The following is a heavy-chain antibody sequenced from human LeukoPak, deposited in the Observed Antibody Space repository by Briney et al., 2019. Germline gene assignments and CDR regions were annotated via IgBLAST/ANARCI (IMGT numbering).Heavy chain of an antibody. Sequence: SETLSLTCTVSGGSISSYYWSWLRQPAGKGLEWIGRIYTSGSTNYNPSLKSRVTMSVDTSKNQFSLKLSSVTAADTAVYYCARPPYSSSSSDAFDIWGQGTMVTVSS. D-gene: IGHD6-6*01. V-gene: IGHV4-4*07. CDR1: GGSISSYY. CDR3: ARPPYSSSSSDAFDI. J-gene: IGHJ3*02. CDR2: IYTSGST.